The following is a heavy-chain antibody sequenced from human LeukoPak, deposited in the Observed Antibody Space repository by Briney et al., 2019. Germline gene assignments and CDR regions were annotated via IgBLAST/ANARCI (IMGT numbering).Heavy chain of an antibody. V-gene: IGHV3-23*01. CDR2: ISGSDRTT. J-gene: IGHJ4*02. D-gene: IGHD3-22*01. CDR1: GFTFSRFD. CDR3: AKDGDYLDSSGYFIPFDY. Sequence: PGGSVSLFCEASGFTFSRFDMSWVRQAPGKGLEWVSSISGSDRTTYYADSVKGRFTISRDNSKNILYLQMSRLRADDTALYYCAKDGDYLDSSGYFIPFDYWGLGTLVTVSS.